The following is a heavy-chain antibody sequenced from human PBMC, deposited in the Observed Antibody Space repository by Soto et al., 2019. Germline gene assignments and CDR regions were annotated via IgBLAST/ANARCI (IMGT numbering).Heavy chain of an antibody. D-gene: IGHD3-10*01. CDR2: IWFDGSNK. Sequence: GSLRLSCAASGFIFSDYGMHWVRQAPGKGLEWVAVIWFDGSNKYYADSVKGRFTVSRDNSKNTVYLQMNGLRAEDTGVFYCARDPSHGSGSYLDYCGQGSLVTVAS. V-gene: IGHV3-33*01. CDR3: ARDPSHGSGSYLDY. J-gene: IGHJ4*02. CDR1: GFIFSDYG.